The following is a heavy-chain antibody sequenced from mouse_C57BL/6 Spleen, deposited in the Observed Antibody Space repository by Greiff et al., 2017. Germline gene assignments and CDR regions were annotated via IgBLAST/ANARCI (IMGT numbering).Heavy chain of an antibody. D-gene: IGHD1-1*02. CDR1: GFSLTSYG. Sequence: VKLMESGPGLVAPSQSLSITCTVSGFSLTSYGVSWVRQPPGKGLEWLGVIWGDGSTNYHSALISRLSISKDNSKSQVFLKLNSLQTDDTATYYCAKEGSIIYGPWFAYWGQGTLVTVSA. J-gene: IGHJ3*01. V-gene: IGHV2-3*01. CDR3: AKEGSIIYGPWFAY. CDR2: IWGDGST.